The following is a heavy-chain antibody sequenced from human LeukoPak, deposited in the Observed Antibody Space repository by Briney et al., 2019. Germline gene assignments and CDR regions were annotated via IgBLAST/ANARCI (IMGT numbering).Heavy chain of an antibody. V-gene: IGHV4-59*01. CDR2: IYYSGST. CDR1: GGSISSYY. Sequence: NASETLSLTCTVSGGSISSYYWSWIRQPPGKGLERIGNIYYSGSTNYNPSLKSRVTISVDTSKNQFSLKLSSVTAADTAVYYGARGTYYDIWTGESHYYGMDVWGQGTTVTVSS. D-gene: IGHD3-9*01. CDR3: ARGTYYDIWTGESHYYGMDV. J-gene: IGHJ6*02.